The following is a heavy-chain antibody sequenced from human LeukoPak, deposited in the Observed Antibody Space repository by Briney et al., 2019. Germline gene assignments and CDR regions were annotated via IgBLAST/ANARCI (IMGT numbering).Heavy chain of an antibody. D-gene: IGHD1-26*01. CDR3: AREGIEWELLIFDY. Sequence: ASVKVSCKASGYTFTGYYMHWVRQAPGQGLEWMGWINPNSGGTNYAQKFQGRVTVTRDTSISTAYMELSRLRSDDTAVYYCAREGIEWELLIFDYWGQGTLVTVSS. J-gene: IGHJ4*02. CDR2: INPNSGGT. V-gene: IGHV1-2*02. CDR1: GYTFTGYY.